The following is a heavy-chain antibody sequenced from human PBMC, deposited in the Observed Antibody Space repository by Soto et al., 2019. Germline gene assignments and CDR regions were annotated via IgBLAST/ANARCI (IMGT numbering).Heavy chain of an antibody. Sequence: SQPLALTCAISGDSVSSNSAGWSWVRQSPSICLEGLGRRYYRSKWEYAYAVSVRGRITINPDTSKNQYSLQLNSVTPEDKAVYFCARGEQYSGRIFDYWGPGTLVTVSS. CDR1: GDSVSSNSAG. D-gene: IGHD1-26*01. CDR3: ARGEQYSGRIFDY. V-gene: IGHV6-1*01. J-gene: IGHJ4*01. CDR2: RYYRSKWEY.